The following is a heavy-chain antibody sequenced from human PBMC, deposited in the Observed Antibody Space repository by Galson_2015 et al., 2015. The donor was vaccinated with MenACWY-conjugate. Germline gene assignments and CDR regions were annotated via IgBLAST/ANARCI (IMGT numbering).Heavy chain of an antibody. CDR3: ARDRRIAVAGTMPNWFDP. J-gene: IGHJ5*02. Sequence: SVKVSCKASGYTFTSYAMHWVRQAPGQRLEWMGWINAGNGNTKYSQKFQGRVTITRDTSASTAYMELSSLRSEDTAVYYCARDRRIAVAGTMPNWFDPWGQGTLVTVSS. CDR2: INAGNGNT. CDR1: GYTFTSYA. V-gene: IGHV1-3*01. D-gene: IGHD6-19*01.